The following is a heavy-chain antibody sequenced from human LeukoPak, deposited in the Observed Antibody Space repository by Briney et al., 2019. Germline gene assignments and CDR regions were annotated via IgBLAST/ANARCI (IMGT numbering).Heavy chain of an antibody. D-gene: IGHD4-17*01. J-gene: IGHJ3*02. CDR3: AKVAEYGDNDAFDI. CDR1: GFTFSNYG. V-gene: IGHV3-30*02. Sequence: GGFLRLSCAASGFTFSNYGMHWARQAAGKGLEWVAFIRYDGNKKYYVDSGKGRFTVSRDNSKNTLYLQLNSLRAEDTAVYYCAKVAEYGDNDAFDIWGQGTMVTVSS. CDR2: IRYDGNKK.